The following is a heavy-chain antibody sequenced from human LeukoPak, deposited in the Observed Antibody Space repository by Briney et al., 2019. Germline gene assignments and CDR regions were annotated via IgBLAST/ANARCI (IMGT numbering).Heavy chain of an antibody. Sequence: GGSLRLSCAISGFTVTYRTMSWVRQAPGKGLEWVSAISGSGGSTYYADSVKGRFTISRDNSKNTLYLQMNSLRAEDTAVYYCAKVYSSGYPYFDYWGQGTLVAVSS. CDR3: AKVYSSGYPYFDY. V-gene: IGHV3-23*01. CDR2: ISGSGGST. CDR1: GFTVTYRT. J-gene: IGHJ4*02. D-gene: IGHD3-22*01.